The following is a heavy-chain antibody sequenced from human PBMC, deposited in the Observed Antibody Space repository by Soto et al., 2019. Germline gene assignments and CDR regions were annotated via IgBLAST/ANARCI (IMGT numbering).Heavy chain of an antibody. D-gene: IGHD6-13*01. CDR2: ISGSGGSR. CDR3: WKVDRSRDPI. Sequence: EVQLLESGGGLVQPGGSLRLSCAASGFTFSSYAMSWVRQAPGKGLEWVSAISGSGGSRYYADSVKGRFTIARDNSKYTLYLQMNSLRAEDTAVYYCWKVDRSRDPIWCQGTMVTVSS. J-gene: IGHJ3*02. CDR1: GFTFSSYA. V-gene: IGHV3-23*01.